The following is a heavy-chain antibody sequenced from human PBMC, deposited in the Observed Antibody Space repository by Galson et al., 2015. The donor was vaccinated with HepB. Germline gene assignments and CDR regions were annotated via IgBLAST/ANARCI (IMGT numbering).Heavy chain of an antibody. D-gene: IGHD6-13*01. Sequence: SVKVSCKASGGTFSSYAISWVRQAPGQGLEWMGGIIPIFGIANYAQKFQGRVTITADESTSTAYMELSSLRSEDTAVYYCARVLGLRPDTTGIAAALPDYWGQGTLVTVSS. V-gene: IGHV1-69*13. CDR1: GGTFSSYA. CDR3: ARVLGLRPDTTGIAAALPDY. J-gene: IGHJ4*02. CDR2: IIPIFGIA.